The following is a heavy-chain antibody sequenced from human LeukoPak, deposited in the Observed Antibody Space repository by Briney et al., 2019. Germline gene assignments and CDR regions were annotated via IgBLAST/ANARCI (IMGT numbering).Heavy chain of an antibody. D-gene: IGHD6-13*01. CDR1: GFTLSSYW. J-gene: IGHJ6*03. CDR2: IKQDGSEK. V-gene: IGHV3-7*04. Sequence: PGGSLRLSCAASGFTLSSYWMSWVRQAPGKGLEWVANIKQDGSEKYYVDSVKGRFTISRDNAKNSLYLQMNSLRAEDTAVYYCARGGIAQVSLYYYYYYMDGWGKGTTVTVSS. CDR3: ARGGIAQVSLYYYYYYMDG.